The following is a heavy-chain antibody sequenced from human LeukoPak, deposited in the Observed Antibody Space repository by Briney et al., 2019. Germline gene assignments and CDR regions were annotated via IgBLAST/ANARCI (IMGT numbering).Heavy chain of an antibody. CDR3: ARDSIMITFGGVIAPLDY. J-gene: IGHJ4*02. D-gene: IGHD3-16*02. CDR1: GFTFSSYG. Sequence: GGSLRLSCAASGFTFSSYGMHWVRQAPGKGLEWVAVIWYDGSNKYYAESVKGRFTISRDNSKNTLYLQMNSLRAEDTAVYYCARDSIMITFGGVIAPLDYWGQGTLVTVSS. V-gene: IGHV3-33*01. CDR2: IWYDGSNK.